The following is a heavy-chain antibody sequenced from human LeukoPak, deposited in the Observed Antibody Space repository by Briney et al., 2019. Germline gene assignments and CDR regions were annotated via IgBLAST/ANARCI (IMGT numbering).Heavy chain of an antibody. V-gene: IGHV1-2*02. CDR3: ARVLFNSGYDY. CDR2: INPNSGET. J-gene: IGHJ4*02. Sequence: ASVKVSCKPSGYTFTGAYMHWVRQAPGQGLEWMGWINPNSGETKFAQKFQGRVTMTRDTSISTVYMGLGGLRSDDTAVYYCARVLFNSGYDYWGQGSLVTVS. D-gene: IGHD3-9*01. CDR1: GYTFTGAY.